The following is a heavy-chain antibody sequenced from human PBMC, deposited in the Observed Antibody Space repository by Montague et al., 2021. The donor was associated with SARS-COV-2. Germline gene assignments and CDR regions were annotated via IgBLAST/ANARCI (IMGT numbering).Heavy chain of an antibody. CDR1: KFTFSDYW. CDR3: ARDEGYTYYDFWSGYFVY. V-gene: IGHV3-7*03. D-gene: IGHD3-3*01. Sequence: SLRLSCAASKFTFSDYWMSWVRQAPGKGLEWLANINRDGSERYYVDSVKGRFTISRDNAKNSLYLQMNSLSVEDTAVYYCARDEGYTYYDFWSGYFVYWGQGTLITVSS. J-gene: IGHJ4*02. CDR2: INRDGSER.